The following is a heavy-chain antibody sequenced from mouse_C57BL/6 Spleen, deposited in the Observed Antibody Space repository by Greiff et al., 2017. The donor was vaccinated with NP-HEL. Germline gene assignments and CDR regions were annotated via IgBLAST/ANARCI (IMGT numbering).Heavy chain of an antibody. CDR3: ARGYGLYAMDY. CDR2: ISSGSSTI. Sequence: EVKLMESGGGLVKPGGSLKLSCAASGFTFSDYGMHWVRQAPEKGLEWVAYISSGSSTIYYADTVKGRFTISRDNAKNTLFLQMTSLRSEDTAMYYCARGYGLYAMDYWGQGTSVTVSS. V-gene: IGHV5-17*01. J-gene: IGHJ4*01. D-gene: IGHD1-1*02. CDR1: GFTFSDYG.